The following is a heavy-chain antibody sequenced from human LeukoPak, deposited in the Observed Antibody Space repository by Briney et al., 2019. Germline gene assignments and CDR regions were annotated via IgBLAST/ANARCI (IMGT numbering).Heavy chain of an antibody. D-gene: IGHD3-22*01. V-gene: IGHV4-59*01. CDR3: ARKITMIGAFDI. Sequence: PSETLSLTCTVSGGSISSYYWSWIRQPPGKGLEWIGYIYYSGSTNYNPSLKSRVTISVDTSKNQFSLKLSSVTAADTAVYHCARKITMIGAFDIWGQGTMVTVSS. CDR1: GGSISSYY. J-gene: IGHJ3*02. CDR2: IYYSGST.